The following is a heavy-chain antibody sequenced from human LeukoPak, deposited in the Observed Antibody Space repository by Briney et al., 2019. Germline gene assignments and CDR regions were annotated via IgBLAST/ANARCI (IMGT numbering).Heavy chain of an antibody. CDR3: ARGRKTRTALVGLYYYYMDV. CDR1: GGSFSGYY. Sequence: PSETLSLTCAVYGGSFSGYYWSWIRQPPGKGLEWIGEINHSGSTNYNASLKSRVTISVDTSQNQFSLKLSSVTAADTAIYYCARGRKTRTALVGLYYYYMDVWGKGTTVTVSS. J-gene: IGHJ6*03. V-gene: IGHV4-34*01. CDR2: INHSGST. D-gene: IGHD5-18*01.